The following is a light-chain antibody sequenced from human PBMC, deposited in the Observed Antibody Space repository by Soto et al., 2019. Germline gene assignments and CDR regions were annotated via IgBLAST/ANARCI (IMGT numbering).Light chain of an antibody. V-gene: IGKV3-20*01. J-gene: IGKJ5*01. CDR2: GAS. Sequence: EIVLTQSPGTLSLSPGERATLSCRASQSVSSSYLAWYQQKPGQAPRLLIYGASSRATGIPDSFSGSGSGTEFTLTITRLEPEDFAVYYCQQYGSLPITFGQGTRLEI. CDR3: QQYGSLPIT. CDR1: QSVSSSY.